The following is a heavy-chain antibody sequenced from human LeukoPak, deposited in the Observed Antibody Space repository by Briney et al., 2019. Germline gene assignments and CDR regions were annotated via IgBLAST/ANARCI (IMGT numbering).Heavy chain of an antibody. D-gene: IGHD6-13*01. CDR1: GFTFSSYE. J-gene: IGHJ5*02. V-gene: IGHV3-48*03. CDR2: ISSSGSTI. Sequence: GGSLRLSCAASGFTFSSYEMNWVRQAPGKGLEWVSYISSSGSTIYYADSVKGRFTISRDNAKNSLYLQMNSLRAEDTAVYYCASFSSSWYVNWFDPWGQGTLVTVSS. CDR3: ASFSSSWYVNWFDP.